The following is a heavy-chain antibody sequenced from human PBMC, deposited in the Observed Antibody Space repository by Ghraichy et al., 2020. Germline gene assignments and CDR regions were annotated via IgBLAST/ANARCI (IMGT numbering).Heavy chain of an antibody. Sequence: SGPTLVKPTQTLTLTCTFSGFSLSTSGVGVGWIRRPPGKALEWLALIYWNDDRRYSPSLKSRLTITKDTSKNQVVLTMTNMDPVDTATYYCAHRRGYSSSLYDWGQGTLVTVSS. V-gene: IGHV2-5*01. D-gene: IGHD6-13*01. CDR3: AHRRGYSSSLYD. CDR1: GFSLSTSGVG. CDR2: IYWNDDR. J-gene: IGHJ4*02.